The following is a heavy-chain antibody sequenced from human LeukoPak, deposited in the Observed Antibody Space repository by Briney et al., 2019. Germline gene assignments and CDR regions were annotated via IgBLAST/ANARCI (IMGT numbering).Heavy chain of an antibody. J-gene: IGHJ2*01. CDR1: GGSMSSYY. Sequence: SETLSLTCTVSGGSMSSYYWSWIRQPPGKGLEWIGYIYYSGSTKYNPSLKSRITISVDTSKNQFSLKMISVTAADTAVYYCARERNSVTYTEDYWYFDLWGRGTLVTVSS. CDR3: ARERNSVTYTEDYWYFDL. CDR2: IYYSGST. D-gene: IGHD1-26*01. V-gene: IGHV4-59*01.